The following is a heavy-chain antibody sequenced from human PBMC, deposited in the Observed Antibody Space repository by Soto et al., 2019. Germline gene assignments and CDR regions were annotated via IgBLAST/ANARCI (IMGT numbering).Heavy chain of an antibody. Sequence: GGSLRLSCAASGFTFDDYGMHWVRQAPGKGLEWVSGISWNSGSIGYADSVKGRFTISRDNVKNSLYLQMNSLRAEDTALYYCAKGISNLATAGCFDYWGQGTLVTVSS. CDR1: GFTFDDYG. V-gene: IGHV3-9*01. J-gene: IGHJ4*02. CDR3: AKGISNLATAGCFDY. D-gene: IGHD6-13*01. CDR2: ISWNSGSI.